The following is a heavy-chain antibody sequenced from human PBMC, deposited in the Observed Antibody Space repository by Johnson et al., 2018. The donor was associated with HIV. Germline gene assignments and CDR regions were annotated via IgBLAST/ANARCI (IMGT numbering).Heavy chain of an antibody. D-gene: IGHD2-15*01. V-gene: IGHV3-30-3*01. Sequence: QVQLVESGGGVVQAGRSLRLSCAASGFTFSSYAMHWVRQAPGKGLEWVAVISYDGSNKYYADSVKGRFTISRDNSKNTMYLQMNSLRPEVTAVYYCARERYGSHAIDAFDIWGQGTLVTVSS. J-gene: IGHJ3*02. CDR2: ISYDGSNK. CDR1: GFTFSSYA. CDR3: ARERYGSHAIDAFDI.